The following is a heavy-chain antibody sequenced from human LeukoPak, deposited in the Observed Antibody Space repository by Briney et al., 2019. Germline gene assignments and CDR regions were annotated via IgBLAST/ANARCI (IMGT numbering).Heavy chain of an antibody. CDR1: GGSINSGDYY. CDR2: ISYSGST. D-gene: IGHD3-9*01. Sequence: SETLSLTCTVSGGSINSGDYYWTWIRQHPGKGLEWIGYISYSGSTYYNPSLKSRISISVDTSKNQFSLRLSSVTAADTAMYYCARDLLLTGSIGGGYYYGMDVWGQGTTVTVSS. CDR3: ARDLLLTGSIGGGYYYGMDV. J-gene: IGHJ6*02. V-gene: IGHV4-31*03.